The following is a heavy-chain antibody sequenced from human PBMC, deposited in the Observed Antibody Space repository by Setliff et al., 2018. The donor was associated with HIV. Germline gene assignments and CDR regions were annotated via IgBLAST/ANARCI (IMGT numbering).Heavy chain of an antibody. J-gene: IGHJ6*03. Sequence: ASVKVSCKASGYTFTSSGISWVRQAPGQGLEWMGWISAYNGNTNYAQKLQGRVTMTTDTSTSTAYMELRSLRSDDTAVYYCSTDKGTTLSSYYYYYMDVWQRDNGHRLL. CDR2: ISAYNGNT. D-gene: IGHD4-4*01. CDR3: STDKGTTLSSYYYYYMDV. CDR1: GYTFTSSG. V-gene: IGHV1-18*01.